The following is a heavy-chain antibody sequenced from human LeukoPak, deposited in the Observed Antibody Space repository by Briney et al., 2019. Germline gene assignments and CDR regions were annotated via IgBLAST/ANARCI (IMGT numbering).Heavy chain of an antibody. CDR1: GYSISSSNW. Sequence: SETLSLTCAVSGYSISSSNWWGWIRQPPGKGLEWIGYIYYSGSTYYNPSLKSRVTMSVDKSKNQFSLKLSSVTAADTAVYYCARARAAGGVDYWGQGTLVTVSS. V-gene: IGHV4-28*03. J-gene: IGHJ4*02. CDR2: IYYSGST. CDR3: ARARAAGGVDY. D-gene: IGHD6-13*01.